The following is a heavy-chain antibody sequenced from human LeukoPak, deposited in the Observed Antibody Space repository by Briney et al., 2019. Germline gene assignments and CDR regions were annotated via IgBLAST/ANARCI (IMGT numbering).Heavy chain of an antibody. V-gene: IGHV3-21*01. CDR3: ARDPDYYGSGSYYRGIDY. CDR1: GFTFSSYS. Sequence: GGSLRLSCAAPGFTFSSYSMNWVRQAPGKGLEWVSSISSSSSYIYYADSVKGRFTISRDNAKNSLYLQMNSLRAEDTAVYYCARDPDYYGSGSYYRGIDYWPQVTLVSVP. J-gene: IGHJ4*02. D-gene: IGHD3-10*01. CDR2: ISSSSSYI.